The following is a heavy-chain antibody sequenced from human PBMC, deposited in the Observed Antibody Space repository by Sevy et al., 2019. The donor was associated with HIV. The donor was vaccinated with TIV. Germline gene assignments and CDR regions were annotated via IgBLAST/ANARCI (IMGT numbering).Heavy chain of an antibody. V-gene: IGHV3-49*04. Sequence: GGSLRLSCSTSGFTFGEYGMSWVRQAPGKGLEWVGFIRSKAYGETTEYAASGQGRFINSRDDSKSIAFLQMNSLKSEDTAVDYCTREGAYCSRASCLYYYYYMDVWGKGTTVTVSS. CDR3: TREGAYCSRASCLYYYYYMDV. D-gene: IGHD2-2*01. J-gene: IGHJ6*03. CDR1: GFTFGEYG. CDR2: IRSKAYGETT.